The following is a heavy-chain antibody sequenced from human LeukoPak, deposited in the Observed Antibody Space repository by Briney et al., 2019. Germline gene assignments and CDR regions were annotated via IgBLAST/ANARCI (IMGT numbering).Heavy chain of an antibody. V-gene: IGHV4-34*01. CDR1: GFTFSSYA. CDR2: INQSGST. J-gene: IGHJ5*02. D-gene: IGHD6-13*01. CDR3: ARGLQAYSSTWYALVNWFDP. Sequence: PGGSLRLSCAASGFTFSSYAMSWIRQPPGKGLEWIGEINQSGSTNYNPSLKSRVTISLGTSKNQFSLKVSSVTAAETAVYYCARGLQAYSSTWYALVNWFDPWGQGTLVTVSS.